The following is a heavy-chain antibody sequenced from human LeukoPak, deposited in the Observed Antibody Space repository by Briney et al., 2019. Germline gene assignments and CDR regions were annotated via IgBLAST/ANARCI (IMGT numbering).Heavy chain of an antibody. V-gene: IGHV3-43*02. CDR1: GFTFDDYA. CDR2: ISGDGGST. J-gene: IGHJ4*02. CDR3: ARSPALYYGSGRFLDY. Sequence: GGSLRLSCAASGFTFDDYAMHWVRQAPGKGLEWVSLISGDGGSTYYADSVKGRFTISRDNSKNSLYLQMNSLRTEDTAVYYCARSPALYYGSGRFLDYWGQGTLVTVSS. D-gene: IGHD3-10*01.